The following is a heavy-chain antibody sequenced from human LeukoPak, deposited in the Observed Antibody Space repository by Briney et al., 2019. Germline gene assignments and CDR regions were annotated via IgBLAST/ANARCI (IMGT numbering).Heavy chain of an antibody. D-gene: IGHD2-15*01. CDR2: SFHTGST. Sequence: SQTLSLTCTVSGGSITTGGYYWGWIRQHPGKGLEWVGYSFHTGSTYYNPSLKSRVTVSVDTSKNQFSLRVTSVTAADTAVYYCAKRGSGSHTWFDSWGPGSLVTVSS. CDR3: AKRGSGSHTWFDS. CDR1: GGSITTGGYY. J-gene: IGHJ5*01. V-gene: IGHV4-31*03.